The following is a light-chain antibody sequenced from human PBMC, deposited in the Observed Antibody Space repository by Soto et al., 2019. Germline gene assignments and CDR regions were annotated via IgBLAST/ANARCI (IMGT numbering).Light chain of an antibody. CDR1: SSDVGSYNL. V-gene: IGLV2-23*02. J-gene: IGLJ1*01. CDR2: EVS. Sequence: QSALTEPGSVSGSPGQSITISCTGTSSDVGSYNLVSWYQQHPGKAPKLMIYEVSKRPSGVSNRFSGSKSGNTASLTISGLQAEDEADYYCCSYAGSSFYVFGTGTKVTVL. CDR3: CSYAGSSFYV.